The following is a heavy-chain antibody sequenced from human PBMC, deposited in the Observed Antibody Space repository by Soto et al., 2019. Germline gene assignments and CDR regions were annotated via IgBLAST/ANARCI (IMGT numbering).Heavy chain of an antibody. CDR3: ARVCGGDCHYGMDV. D-gene: IGHD2-21*02. CDR2: IYYSGST. CDR1: GGSISSGGYY. Sequence: QVQLQESGPGLVKPSQTLSLTCTVSGGSISSGGYYWSWIRQHPGKGLEWIGYIYYSGSTYYNPSLKSRVTISVDTSKNQFSLKLSSVTAAETAVYYCARVCGGDCHYGMDVWGQGTTVTVSS. J-gene: IGHJ6*02. V-gene: IGHV4-31*03.